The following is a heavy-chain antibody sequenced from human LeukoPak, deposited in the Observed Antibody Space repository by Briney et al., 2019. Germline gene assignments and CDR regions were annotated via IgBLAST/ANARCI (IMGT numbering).Heavy chain of an antibody. Sequence: GEALKISCNGSGYGLTRVWVGWVGQVAGKGLEWMGIIYPGESDTRYSPSFQGQVTISADKSISPAYLQWSSLKAPDTSMYYRATGTGTGPGDPYYFDYWGQGTLVTVSS. D-gene: IGHD1-1*01. CDR3: ATGTGTGPGDPYYFDY. J-gene: IGHJ4*02. V-gene: IGHV5-51*01. CDR2: IYPGESDT. CDR1: GYGLTRVW.